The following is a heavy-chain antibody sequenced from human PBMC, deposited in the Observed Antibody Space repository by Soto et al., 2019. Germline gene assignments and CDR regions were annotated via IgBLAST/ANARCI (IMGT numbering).Heavy chain of an antibody. CDR1: GFSFSSYG. V-gene: IGHV3-30*18. D-gene: IGHD3-9*01. Sequence: QVQLVESGGGVVQPGRSLRLSCAASGFSFSSYGMHWVRQAPGKGLEWVAMISYDGTDEYYADSVKGRFTISRDNSRKAVYLQMISLRAEDMAVYYCAKKEFDWKDHFDYWGQGTLVIVSS. CDR2: ISYDGTDE. CDR3: AKKEFDWKDHFDY. J-gene: IGHJ4*02.